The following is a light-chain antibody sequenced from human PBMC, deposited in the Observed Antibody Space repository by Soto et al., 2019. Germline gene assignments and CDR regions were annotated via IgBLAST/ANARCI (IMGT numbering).Light chain of an antibody. J-gene: IGLJ1*01. Sequence: QSVLTQPSSVSAAPGQNVTISCSGSSSNIGKNYVSWYQHLPGTAPKLLIYDNTQRPSGISDRFSGSKSGTTATLAITGLQTGDEADYYCGTWDSGLSVLTASYVFGTGTKVTAL. CDR1: SSNIGKNY. V-gene: IGLV1-51*01. CDR2: DNT. CDR3: GTWDSGLSVLTASYV.